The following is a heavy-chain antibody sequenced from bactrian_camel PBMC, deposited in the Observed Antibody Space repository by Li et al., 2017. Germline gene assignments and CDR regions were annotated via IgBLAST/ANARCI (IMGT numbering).Heavy chain of an antibody. CDR3: AAGWVNRNVLSKSEYDY. V-gene: IGHV3S1*01. Sequence: HVQLVESGGGSVEAGGSLRLSCVVSGFTYTRICMGWFRQAPGKQREGIAGIYTGGGSTSYHDSVKGRFTITLDNTKNTLFLQMNTLKPEDTAMYYCAAGWVNRNVLSKSEYDYWGQGTQVTVS. CDR2: IYTGGGST. J-gene: IGHJ4*01. CDR1: GFTYTRIC. D-gene: IGHD5*01.